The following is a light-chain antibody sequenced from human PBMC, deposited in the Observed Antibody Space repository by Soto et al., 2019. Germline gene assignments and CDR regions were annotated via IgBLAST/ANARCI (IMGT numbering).Light chain of an antibody. CDR2: SAS. J-gene: IGKJ1*01. V-gene: IGKV1-39*01. CDR3: QQSYSTPRGT. CDR1: QSISGY. Sequence: DIQVTQSPSSLSASVGDRVTITCRASQSISGYLNWYQQKSGKAPRLLIYSASILESGVPSRFSGRGSGTDFTLTIRSLQPEDFATYYCQQSYSTPRGTVGQGTTV.